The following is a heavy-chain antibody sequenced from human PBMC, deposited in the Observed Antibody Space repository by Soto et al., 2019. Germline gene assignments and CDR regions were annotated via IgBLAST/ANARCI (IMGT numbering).Heavy chain of an antibody. V-gene: IGHV3-30-3*01. Sequence: QVQLVESGGGVVQPGRSLRLSCAASGFTISTYTMHWVRQAPGKGLEWVSVILYDGTNKYQAASVKGRFTISRVNSKNTVYLQMHSLRVEDTAVYYCARATVVPAAIPQELRNWYFDLWGRGTLVTVYS. CDR1: GFTISTYT. CDR2: ILYDGTNK. CDR3: ARATVVPAAIPQELRNWYFDL. J-gene: IGHJ2*01. D-gene: IGHD2-2*02.